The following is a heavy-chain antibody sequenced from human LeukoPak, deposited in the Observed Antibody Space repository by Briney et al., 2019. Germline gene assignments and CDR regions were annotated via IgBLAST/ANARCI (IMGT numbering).Heavy chain of an antibody. D-gene: IGHD2-15*01. J-gene: IGHJ3*02. CDR2: ISGSGGST. CDR1: GFTFSSYA. V-gene: IGHV3-23*01. CDR3: ASPFGGGLLAGNDAFDI. Sequence: GGSLRLSCAASGFTFSSYAMSWVRQAPGKGLEWVSAISGSGGSTYYADSVKGRFTISRDNSKNTLYLQMNSLRAEDTAVYYCASPFGGGLLAGNDAFDIWGQGTMVTVSS.